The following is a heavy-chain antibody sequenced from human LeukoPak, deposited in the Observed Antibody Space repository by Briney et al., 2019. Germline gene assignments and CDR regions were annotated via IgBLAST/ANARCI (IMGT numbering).Heavy chain of an antibody. D-gene: IGHD3-9*01. Sequence: ASETLSLTCTVSGGSISSSSYYWGWIRQPPGKGLGWIGSIYYSGSTYYNPSLKSRVTISVDTSKNQFSLKLSSVTAADTAVYYCARRPYYDILTGDYKAYYFDHWGQGTLVTVSS. V-gene: IGHV4-39*01. CDR3: ARRPYYDILTGDYKAYYFDH. CDR1: GGSISSSSYY. J-gene: IGHJ4*02. CDR2: IYYSGST.